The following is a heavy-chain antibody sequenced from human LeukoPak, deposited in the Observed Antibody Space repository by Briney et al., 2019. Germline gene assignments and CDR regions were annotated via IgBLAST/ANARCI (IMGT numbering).Heavy chain of an antibody. CDR2: ISYDGSNK. CDR3: ARERFTTVTVYGMDV. J-gene: IGHJ6*02. D-gene: IGHD4-17*01. Sequence: GGSLRLSCAASGFTVTSNYMSWGRQAPGKGLEWVAVISYDGSNKYYADSVKGRFTISRDNSKNTLYLQMNSLRAEDTAVYYYARERFTTVTVYGMDVWGQGTTVTVSS. CDR1: GFTVTSNY. V-gene: IGHV3-30-3*01.